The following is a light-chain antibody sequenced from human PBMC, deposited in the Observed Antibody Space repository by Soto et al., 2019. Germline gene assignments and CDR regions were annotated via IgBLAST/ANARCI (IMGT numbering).Light chain of an antibody. J-gene: IGKJ1*01. CDR1: QYISTY. V-gene: IGKV1-39*01. CDR3: QESYSTS. Sequence: DIQMTQSPSPLSASVGDSLIITCRASQYISTYLNWYQQKPGKARKLLIYVASNLQSGVPSRFSCTGSGTDFTLTISSMQPEDMATYYCQESYSTSFGQGTKVDI. CDR2: VAS.